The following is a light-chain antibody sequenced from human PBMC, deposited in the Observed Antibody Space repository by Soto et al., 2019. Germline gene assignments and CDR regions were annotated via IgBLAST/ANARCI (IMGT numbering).Light chain of an antibody. V-gene: IGLV2-8*01. CDR3: SSYAGSNNPYV. Sequence: QSVLTQPPSASGSPGQSVTISCTGTSSDVGGYNYVSWYQQHPGKAPKLMIYEVSKRPSGVPDRFSGSKSGNTASLTVSGLQAEDEADYYCSSYAGSNNPYVFVTGTKLPVL. J-gene: IGLJ1*01. CDR2: EVS. CDR1: SSDVGGYNY.